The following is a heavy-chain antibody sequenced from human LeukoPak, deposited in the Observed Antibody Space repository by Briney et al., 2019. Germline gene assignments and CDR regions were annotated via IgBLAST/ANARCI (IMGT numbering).Heavy chain of an antibody. D-gene: IGHD1-26*01. Sequence: GGSLRLSCAASGFTFSNAWMSWVRQAPGKGLEWVGRIKSKTDGGTTDYAAPVKGRFTISRDDSKNTLYLQMNSLKTEDTAVYYCTTSSMSKELTFYYYYGMDVWGQGTTVTVSS. CDR1: GFTFSNAW. J-gene: IGHJ6*02. V-gene: IGHV3-15*01. CDR3: TTSSMSKELTFYYYYGMDV. CDR2: IKSKTDGGTT.